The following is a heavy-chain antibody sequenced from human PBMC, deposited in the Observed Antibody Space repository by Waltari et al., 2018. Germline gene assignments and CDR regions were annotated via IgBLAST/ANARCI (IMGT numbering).Heavy chain of an antibody. V-gene: IGHV3-48*03. Sequence: EIQLVESGGGLVQPGGSLRLSCEVSGFIFSDYEMNWVRQAPGKGLGWVSFINPSGVVIYAEYVKGRFTISRDNSKSSLFLQMNSLRGEDTAVYFCARGRVGDGDCLDSWGQGTLVTVSS. D-gene: IGHD2-21*02. CDR1: GFIFSDYE. CDR3: ARGRVGDGDCLDS. CDR2: INPSGVV. J-gene: IGHJ5*01.